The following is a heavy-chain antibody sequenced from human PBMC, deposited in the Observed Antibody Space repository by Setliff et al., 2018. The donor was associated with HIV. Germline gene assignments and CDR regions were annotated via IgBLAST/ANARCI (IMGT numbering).Heavy chain of an antibody. CDR3: ARGYNWNYPLDY. CDR1: GYTFTRHY. J-gene: IGHJ4*02. CDR2: INPNSGDT. D-gene: IGHD1-7*01. V-gene: IGHV1-2*02. Sequence: ASVKVSCKASGYTFTRHYLHWVRLAPGQGLEWMGWINPNSGDTNYAQKFQGRVTMTRDTSINAAYMELRSLRSDDTAVYYCARGYNWNYPLDYWGQGTLVTVSS.